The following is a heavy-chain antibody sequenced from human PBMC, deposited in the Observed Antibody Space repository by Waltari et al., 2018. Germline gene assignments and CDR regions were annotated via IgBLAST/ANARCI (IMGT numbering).Heavy chain of an antibody. J-gene: IGHJ1*01. CDR3: AAETVEETQFQH. CDR1: GFTFTSSA. Sequence: QMQLVQSGPEVKKPGTSVKVSCKASGFTFTSSAVQWVRQARGQRLEWIGWIVVGSGNTNYAQKFKERVTITRDMSTSTAYMELSSLRSEDTAVYYCAAETVEETQFQHWGQGTLVTVSS. D-gene: IGHD4-17*01. V-gene: IGHV1-58*01. CDR2: IVVGSGNT.